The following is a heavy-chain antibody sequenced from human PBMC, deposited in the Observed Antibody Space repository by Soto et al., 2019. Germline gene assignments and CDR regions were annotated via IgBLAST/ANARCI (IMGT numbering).Heavy chain of an antibody. CDR1: GFTFSSYW. V-gene: IGHV3-74*01. D-gene: IGHD3-16*01. CDR3: ARDRESVGMVDPFGGNFDY. Sequence: GGSLRLSCAASGFTFSSYWMHWVRQAPGKGLVWVSRINSDGSSTSYADSVKGRFTISRANAKNTLYLQMNSLRAEDTAVYYCARDRESVGMVDPFGGNFDYWGQGTLVTVSS. J-gene: IGHJ4*02. CDR2: INSDGSST.